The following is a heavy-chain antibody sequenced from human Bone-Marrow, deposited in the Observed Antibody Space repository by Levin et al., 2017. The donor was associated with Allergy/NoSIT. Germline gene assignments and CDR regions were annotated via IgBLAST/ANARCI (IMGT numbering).Heavy chain of an antibody. D-gene: IGHD3-9*01. CDR1: GGSISSDDYY. J-gene: IGHJ4*02. Sequence: PSETLSLTCTVSGGSISSDDYYWSWIRQPPGKGLEYIGYIYYSGSTYCNPSLKSRVTISVDTSMNQFSLELSSVTAADTAVYYCAREAQGYDVLTGYFKRHYFDYWGQGIMVTVSS. CDR2: IYYSGST. V-gene: IGHV4-30-4*01. CDR3: AREAQGYDVLTGYFKRHYFDY.